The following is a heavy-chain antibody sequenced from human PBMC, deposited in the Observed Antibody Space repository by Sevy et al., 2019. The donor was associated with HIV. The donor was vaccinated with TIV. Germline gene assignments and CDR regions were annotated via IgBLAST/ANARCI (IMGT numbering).Heavy chain of an antibody. D-gene: IGHD3-22*01. J-gene: IGHJ4*02. CDR2: ICYDGSNK. CDR1: GFTFSSYG. V-gene: IGHV3-33*08. Sequence: GGSLRLSCAASGFTFSSYGMHWVRQAPGKGLEWVAAICYDGSNKYYADSVKGRFTISRDNSKNTLYLQMNSLRAEDTAVYYCARAQYYYDGWGGLDYWGQGTLVTVSS. CDR3: ARAQYYYDGWGGLDY.